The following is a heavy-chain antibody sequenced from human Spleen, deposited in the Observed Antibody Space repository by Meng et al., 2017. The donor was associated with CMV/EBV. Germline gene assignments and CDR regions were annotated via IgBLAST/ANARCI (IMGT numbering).Heavy chain of an antibody. J-gene: IGHJ6*02. CDR2: MKQDGSEK. D-gene: IGHD1-26*01. CDR1: GFTFSSYW. V-gene: IGHV3-7*03. Sequence: GGSLRLSCAASGFTFSSYWMSWVRQAPGKGLEWVANMKQDGSEKYYVDSVKGRFTISRDNSKNMVYLHMNSLRADDTARYYCARLGSYTYYYYGMDVWGQGTTVTVSS. CDR3: ARLGSYTYYYYGMDV.